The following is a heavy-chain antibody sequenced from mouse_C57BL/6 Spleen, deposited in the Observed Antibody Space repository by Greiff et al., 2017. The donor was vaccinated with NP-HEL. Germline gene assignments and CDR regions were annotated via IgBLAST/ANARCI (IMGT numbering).Heavy chain of an antibody. CDR1: GYTFTSYW. CDR3: ARREGYYSNLFAY. J-gene: IGHJ3*01. V-gene: IGHV1-55*01. CDR2: IYPGSGST. D-gene: IGHD2-5*01. Sequence: QVQLQQPGAELVKPGASVKMSCKASGYTFTSYWITWVKQRPGQGLEWIGDIYPGSGSTNYNEKFKSKATLTVDTSSSTAYMQLSSLTSEDSAVYYCARREGYYSNLFAYWGQGTLVTVSA.